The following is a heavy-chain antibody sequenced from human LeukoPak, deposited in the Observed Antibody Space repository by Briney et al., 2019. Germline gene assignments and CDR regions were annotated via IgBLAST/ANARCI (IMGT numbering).Heavy chain of an antibody. CDR2: IYYSGST. Sequence: SETLSLTCTVSGGSISSSSYYWGWIRQPPGKGLEWIGSIYYSGSTYYNPSLKSRVTISVDTSKNQFSLKLSSVTAADTAVYYCASRRGGGGSYEYYLDYWGQGTLVTVSS. V-gene: IGHV4-39*01. D-gene: IGHD1-26*01. CDR3: ASRRGGGGSYEYYLDY. CDR1: GGSISSSSYY. J-gene: IGHJ4*02.